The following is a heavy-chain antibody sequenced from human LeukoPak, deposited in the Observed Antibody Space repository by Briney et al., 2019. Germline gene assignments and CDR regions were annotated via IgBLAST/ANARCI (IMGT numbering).Heavy chain of an antibody. J-gene: IGHJ5*02. Sequence: GASVKVSCEASGGTFSSYAISWVRQAPGQGLEWMGGIIPIFGTANYAQKFQGRVTITTDESTSTAYMELSSLRSEDTAVCYCARASLRYSSSWGFDPWGQGTLVTVSS. D-gene: IGHD6-13*01. V-gene: IGHV1-69*05. CDR1: GGTFSSYA. CDR2: IIPIFGTA. CDR3: ARASLRYSSSWGFDP.